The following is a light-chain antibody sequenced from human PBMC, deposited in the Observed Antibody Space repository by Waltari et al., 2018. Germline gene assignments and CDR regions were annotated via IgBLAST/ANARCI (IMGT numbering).Light chain of an antibody. Sequence: QSVPTQPPSVSGAPGQRVAISCTGSSSNIGAGYDVPRYKPHPGTAPKLLIFLNGSRHSGVPDRFSGSKSGTSASLAITGLQAEDEAAYYCQSYDSSLGGYVIFGGGTKLTVL. J-gene: IGLJ2*01. V-gene: IGLV1-40*01. CDR2: LNG. CDR3: QSYDSSLGGYVI. CDR1: SSNIGAGYD.